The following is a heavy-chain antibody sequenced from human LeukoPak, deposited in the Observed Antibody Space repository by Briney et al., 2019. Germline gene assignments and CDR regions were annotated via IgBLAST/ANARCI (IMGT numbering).Heavy chain of an antibody. CDR1: GGSISSGHYY. Sequence: PSETLSLTCAVSGGSISSGHYYWTWIRQPAGKGLEWIGCVDTSGRTNYNPSVKSRVTMSLDTSKSQFSVNLTSVTAADTAIYYCARGSSVGGTTYHHYWGQGTLVSVSS. CDR3: ARGSSVGGTTYHHY. V-gene: IGHV4-61*02. D-gene: IGHD1-26*01. CDR2: VDTSGRT. J-gene: IGHJ4*02.